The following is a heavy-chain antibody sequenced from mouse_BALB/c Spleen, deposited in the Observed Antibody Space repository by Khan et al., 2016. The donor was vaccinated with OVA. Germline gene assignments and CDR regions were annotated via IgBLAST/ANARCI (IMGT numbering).Heavy chain of an antibody. CDR3: ARTDYYGNSYYFDY. Sequence: VQLKQSGPELVKPGASVKVSCKASGYSFTDYNMFWVKQSHGKSLEWIGYIDPYNGGTSYNQKFKGKATLIVDKSSSTAFMHLNSLTAEDSAVFYCARTDYYGNSYYFDYWGQGTTLTVSS. J-gene: IGHJ2*01. D-gene: IGHD1-1*01. V-gene: IGHV1S135*01. CDR2: IDPYNGGT. CDR1: GYSFTDYN.